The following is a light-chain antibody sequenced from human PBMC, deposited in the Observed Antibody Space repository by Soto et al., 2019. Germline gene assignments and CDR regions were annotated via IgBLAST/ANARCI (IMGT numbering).Light chain of an antibody. J-gene: IGLJ1*01. V-gene: IGLV2-14*01. CDR2: DVS. CDR1: SSDVGGYND. Sequence: QSALTQPASVSGSPGQSITISCTGTSSDVGGYNDVSWYQQHPGKAPKLMIYDVSNRPSGVSNRFSGSKSGNTASLTISGLQAEDEADYYCNSYTSSSTLLYVFGTGTKVTVL. CDR3: NSYTSSSTLLYV.